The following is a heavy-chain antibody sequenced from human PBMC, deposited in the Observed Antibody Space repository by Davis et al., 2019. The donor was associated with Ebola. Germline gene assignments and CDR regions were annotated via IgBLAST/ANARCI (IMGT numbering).Heavy chain of an antibody. Sequence: SETLSLTCTVSGGSISSYYWTWIRQPLGKGLEWIGYIYYSGSTNYNPSLKSRVTISVDTSKNQFSLKLSSVTAADTAVYYCASFLQVGATSGYYYYGMDVWGQGTTVTVSS. CDR2: IYYSGST. CDR1: GGSISSYY. CDR3: ASFLQVGATSGYYYYGMDV. D-gene: IGHD1-26*01. J-gene: IGHJ6*02. V-gene: IGHV4-59*08.